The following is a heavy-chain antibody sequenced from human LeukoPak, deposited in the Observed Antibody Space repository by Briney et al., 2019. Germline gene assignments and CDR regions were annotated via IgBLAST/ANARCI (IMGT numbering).Heavy chain of an antibody. CDR1: GFTVSSNY. Sequence: PGGSLRLSCAASGFTVSSNYMSWVRQAPGKGLEWVSYISSSGSTIYYADSVKGRFTISRDNAKNSLYLQMNSLRVEDTAIYYCARDHRGYDRTPDYWGQGTLVTVSS. V-gene: IGHV3-11*04. CDR2: ISSSGSTI. D-gene: IGHD5-12*01. CDR3: ARDHRGYDRTPDY. J-gene: IGHJ4*02.